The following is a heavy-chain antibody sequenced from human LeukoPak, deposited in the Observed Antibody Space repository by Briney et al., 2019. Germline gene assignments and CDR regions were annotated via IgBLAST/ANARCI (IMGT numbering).Heavy chain of an antibody. Sequence: GGSLRLSCAASGFTFSSYAMSWVRQAPGKGLEWVLAISGSGGSTYYSDSVKGRFTISRDNSKNTLYLQMNSLRAEDTAVYYCAHVAGWAAAGTYYFDYWGQGTLVTVSS. CDR1: GFTFSSYA. D-gene: IGHD6-13*01. CDR3: AHVAGWAAAGTYYFDY. CDR2: ISGSGGST. J-gene: IGHJ4*02. V-gene: IGHV3-23*01.